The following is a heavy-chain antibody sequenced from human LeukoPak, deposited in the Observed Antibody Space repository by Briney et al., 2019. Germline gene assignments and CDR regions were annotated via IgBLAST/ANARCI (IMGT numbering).Heavy chain of an antibody. J-gene: IGHJ3*02. CDR3: ATFDTYYDILTGYDAFDI. CDR1: GYTFTSYD. D-gene: IGHD3-9*01. Sequence: ASVKVSCKASGYTFTSYDINWVRQATGQGLEWMGWMNPNSGNTGYAQKFQGRVTMTRNTSISTAYMELSSLRSEDRAVYYCATFDTYYDILTGYDAFDIWGQGTMVTVSS. V-gene: IGHV1-8*01. CDR2: MNPNSGNT.